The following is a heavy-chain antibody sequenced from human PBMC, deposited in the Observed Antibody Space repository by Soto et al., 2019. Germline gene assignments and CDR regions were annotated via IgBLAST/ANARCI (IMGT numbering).Heavy chain of an antibody. CDR3: ARDKDRQQLGGNYSSGIDV. CDR1: GGTFGNSA. J-gene: IGHJ6*02. Sequence: QVQLVQSGAEVKKPGSSVTVSCKASGGTFGNSAISWVRQAPGQGLEWMGGIIPIFSTPDYAQKFQGRVTITAEESTTTAYMELTSLKSEDTAVYYCARDKDRQQLGGNYSSGIDVWGQGTTVTVSS. V-gene: IGHV1-69*12. D-gene: IGHD2-15*01. CDR2: IIPIFSTP.